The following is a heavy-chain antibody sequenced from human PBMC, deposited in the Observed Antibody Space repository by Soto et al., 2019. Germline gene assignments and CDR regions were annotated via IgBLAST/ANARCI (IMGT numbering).Heavy chain of an antibody. Sequence: GGSLRLSCAASGFTFSSYEMNWVRQAPGKGLEWVSYISSSGSTMYYADSVKGRFTISRDNAKISLYLQMNSLRAEDTAVYYCVRRYCGSTSCTFDFWGLGALVTAPQ. J-gene: IGHJ4*02. D-gene: IGHD2-2*01. CDR3: VRRYCGSTSCTFDF. V-gene: IGHV3-48*03. CDR1: GFTFSSYE. CDR2: ISSSGSTM.